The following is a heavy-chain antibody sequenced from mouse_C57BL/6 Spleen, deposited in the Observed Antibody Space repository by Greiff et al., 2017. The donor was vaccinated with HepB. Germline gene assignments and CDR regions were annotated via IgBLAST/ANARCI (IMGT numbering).Heavy chain of an antibody. J-gene: IGHJ2*01. CDR1: GYSFTGYY. V-gene: IGHV1-42*01. CDR3: ARGEGDYFDY. Sequence: VQLQQSGPELVKPGASVKISCKASGYSFTGYYMNWVKQSPEKSLEWIGEITPSTGGTTYNQKFKAKATLTVDKSSSTAYMQLKSLTSEDSAVYYGARGEGDYFDYWGQGTTRTVSS. CDR2: ITPSTGGT.